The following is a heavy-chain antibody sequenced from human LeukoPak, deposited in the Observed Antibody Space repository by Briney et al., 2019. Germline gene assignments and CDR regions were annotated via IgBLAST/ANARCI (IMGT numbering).Heavy chain of an antibody. CDR2: ISWNSGSI. CDR3: AKGQYSSGWYGPPNAFDI. D-gene: IGHD6-19*01. V-gene: IGHV3-9*01. J-gene: IGHJ3*02. CDR1: GFTFDDYA. Sequence: GRSLRLSCAASGFTFDDYAMHWVRQAPGKGLEWVSGISWNSGSIGYADSVKGRFTISRDNAKNSLYLQMNSLRAEDTALYYCAKGQYSSGWYGPPNAFDIWGQGTMVTVSS.